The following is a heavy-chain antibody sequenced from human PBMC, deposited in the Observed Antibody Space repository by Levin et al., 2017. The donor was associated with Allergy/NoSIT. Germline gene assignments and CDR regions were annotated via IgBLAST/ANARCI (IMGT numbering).Heavy chain of an antibody. D-gene: IGHD3-10*01. CDR2: ISAYNGNT. CDR1: GYTFTSYG. V-gene: IGHV1-18*01. J-gene: IGHJ4*02. Sequence: ASVKVSCKASGYTFTSYGISWVRQAPGQGLEWMGWISAYNGNTNYAQKLQGRVTMTTDTSTSTAYMELRSLRSDDTAVYYCARDPNQYYYGSGSPFGYWGQGTLVTVSS. CDR3: ARDPNQYYYGSGSPFGY.